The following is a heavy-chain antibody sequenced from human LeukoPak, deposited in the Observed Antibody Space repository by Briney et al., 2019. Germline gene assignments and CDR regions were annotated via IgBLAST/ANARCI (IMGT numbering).Heavy chain of an antibody. Sequence: SETLSLTCIVAGGSISSDYWSWVRPPAGKGLGWIGYIYYSASTNYNPSLKSRVTISVDTSKKQFSLKLSSVTAADTAVYYCARERWRTNSADYWGQGTLVTVSS. CDR1: GGSISSDY. V-gene: IGHV4-59*12. D-gene: IGHD1-7*01. CDR2: IYYSAST. J-gene: IGHJ4*02. CDR3: ARERWRTNSADY.